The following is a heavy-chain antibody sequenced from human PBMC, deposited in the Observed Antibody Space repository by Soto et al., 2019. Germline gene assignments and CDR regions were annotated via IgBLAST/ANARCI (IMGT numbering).Heavy chain of an antibody. CDR1: GDSISSGAW. D-gene: IGHD1-1*01. CDR3: ARAGFERLYFDQ. J-gene: IGHJ4*02. V-gene: IGHV4-4*02. CDR2: IYHSGNT. Sequence: SETLSLTCAVSGDSISSGAWWSWVRQSPGKGLQWIVEIYHSGNTRNNPSLDSRVTMSVDKSNNQFSLNLMSVTAEDMATYYCARAGFERLYFDQWGRGTLVTVSS.